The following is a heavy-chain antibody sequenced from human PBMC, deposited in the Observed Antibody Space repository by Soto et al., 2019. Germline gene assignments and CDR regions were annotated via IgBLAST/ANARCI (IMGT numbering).Heavy chain of an antibody. Sequence: ASVKVSCKTSGYTFTNNFIHWVRQAPGQRLEWIGWVNAGNDNTKWPREFQGRLTLTKDTSATTAYMELSSLTPEDTAIYFCAREVPYGYSRFDYWGQGTLVTVSS. CDR1: GYTFTNNF. J-gene: IGHJ4*02. CDR3: AREVPYGYSRFDY. D-gene: IGHD5-18*01. V-gene: IGHV1-3*01. CDR2: VNAGNDNT.